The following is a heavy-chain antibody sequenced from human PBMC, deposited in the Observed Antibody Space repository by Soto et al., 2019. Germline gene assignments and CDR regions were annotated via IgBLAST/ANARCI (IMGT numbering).Heavy chain of an antibody. CDR3: ASYSSPNFTFDY. J-gene: IGHJ4*02. D-gene: IGHD6-19*01. V-gene: IGHV4-59*08. Sequence: PSETLSLTCTVSGGSISSYYWSWIRQPPGKGLEWIGYIYYSGSTNYNPSLKSRVTISVDTSKNQFSLKLSSVTAADTAVYYCASYSSPNFTFDYWGQGTLVTVSS. CDR1: GGSISSYY. CDR2: IYYSGST.